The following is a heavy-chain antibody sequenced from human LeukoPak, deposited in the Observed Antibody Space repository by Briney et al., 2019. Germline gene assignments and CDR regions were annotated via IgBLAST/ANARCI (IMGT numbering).Heavy chain of an antibody. CDR2: ISSSSTYI. CDR3: ARHIVVVPAASYDC. Sequence: PGGSLRLSCAASGFTFSSYYWMHWVRQAPGEGLVWVSSISSSSTYIYYADSVKGRFTISRDNAKNSLYLQMNSLRAEDTAVYYCARHIVVVPAASYDCWGQGTLVTVSS. CDR1: GFTFSSYY. J-gene: IGHJ4*02. V-gene: IGHV3-21*01. D-gene: IGHD2-2*01.